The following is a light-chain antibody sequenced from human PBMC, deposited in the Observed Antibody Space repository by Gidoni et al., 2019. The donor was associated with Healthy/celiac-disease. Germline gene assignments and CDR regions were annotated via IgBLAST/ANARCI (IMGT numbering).Light chain of an antibody. Sequence: EIVLTQYQGTLSLSPGERATLSCRASQSVSSSYLAWYQQKPGQAPRLLIYGASSRATGIPDRFSGSGSGTDFTLTISRLEPEDFAVYYCQQYGSSSWTFGQXTKVEIK. CDR3: QQYGSSSWT. CDR1: QSVSSSY. CDR2: GAS. V-gene: IGKV3-20*01. J-gene: IGKJ1*01.